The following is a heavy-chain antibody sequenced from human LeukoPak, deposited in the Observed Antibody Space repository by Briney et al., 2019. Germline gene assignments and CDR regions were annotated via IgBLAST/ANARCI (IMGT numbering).Heavy chain of an antibody. V-gene: IGHV3-21*01. CDR1: GFTFSSYS. CDR3: ARVYVGTTDFIDY. CDR2: ISSGSSSI. Sequence: GGSLRLSCAASGFTFSSYSMNWVRQAPGKGLEWVSSISSGSSSIYYADSVKGRFTISRDNAKNSLYLQMNSLRAEDTAVYYCARVYVGTTDFIDYWGQGTLVTVSS. D-gene: IGHD1-26*01. J-gene: IGHJ4*02.